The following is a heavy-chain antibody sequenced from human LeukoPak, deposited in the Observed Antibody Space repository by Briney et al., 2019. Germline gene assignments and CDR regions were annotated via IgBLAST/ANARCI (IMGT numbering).Heavy chain of an antibody. CDR1: GFTFSSYG. D-gene: IGHD3-10*01. V-gene: IGHV3-30*02. J-gene: IGHJ4*02. CDR3: AKRNYYGSGSYGGLDY. CDR2: MRYDGSNK. Sequence: PGGSLRLSCAASGFTFSSYGMHWVRQAPGKGLEWVAFMRYDGSNKYYADSVKGRFTISRDNSKNTLYLQMNSLRAEDTAVYYCAKRNYYGSGSYGGLDYWGQGTLVTVSS.